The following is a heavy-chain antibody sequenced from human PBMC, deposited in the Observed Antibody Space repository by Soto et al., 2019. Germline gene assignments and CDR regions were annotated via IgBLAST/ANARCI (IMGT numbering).Heavy chain of an antibody. D-gene: IGHD6-19*01. CDR3: ARGDDVGYSSGWYYFDY. CDR1: GGSISSGGYY. Sequence: PSETLSLTCTVSGGSISSGGYYWSWIRQHPGKGLEWIGYIYYSGSTYYNPSLKSRVTISIGTSKNQFSLKLSSVTAADTAVYYCARGDDVGYSSGWYYFDYWGQGSLVTVSS. CDR2: IYYSGST. J-gene: IGHJ4*02. V-gene: IGHV4-31*03.